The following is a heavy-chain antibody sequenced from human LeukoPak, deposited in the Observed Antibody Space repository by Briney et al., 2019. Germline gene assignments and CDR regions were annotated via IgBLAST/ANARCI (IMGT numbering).Heavy chain of an antibody. CDR1: GGTFSSYA. Sequence: ASVKLSCNASGGTFSSYAISWVRQAPGQGLEWMGGIIPIFGTANYAQKFQGRVTITTDESTTTGHMELTSLRSDDTAVYFCARFYSNFGDYWGQGTLVTVSS. V-gene: IGHV1-69*05. CDR2: IIPIFGTA. J-gene: IGHJ4*02. D-gene: IGHD4-11*01. CDR3: ARFYSNFGDY.